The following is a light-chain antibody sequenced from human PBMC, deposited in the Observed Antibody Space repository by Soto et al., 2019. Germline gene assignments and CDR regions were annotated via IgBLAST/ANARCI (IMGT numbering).Light chain of an antibody. CDR2: DAS. Sequence: EFVLTQSPGTLSLSPGERATLSCRASQSVSSYLAWYQQKPGQAPRLLIYDASNRATGIPARFSGSGSGTDFTLTISSLEPEDFAVYYCQQRSNPTTFGQGTRLEIK. J-gene: IGKJ5*01. CDR1: QSVSSY. CDR3: QQRSNPTT. V-gene: IGKV3-11*01.